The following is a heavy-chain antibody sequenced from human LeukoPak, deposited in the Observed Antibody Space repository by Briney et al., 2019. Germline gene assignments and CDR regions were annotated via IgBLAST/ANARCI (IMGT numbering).Heavy chain of an antibody. D-gene: IGHD2-2*01. Sequence: GGSLRLSCAASGFTFASYVMSWVRQAPGKGLEWVSTISVSGDSTYYTDSVKGRFTISRDNSKNTLYLQMNSLRAEDTAVYFCAGGNYSSSTSCYFTDYWFDPWGQGTLVPVSS. CDR3: AGGNYSSSTSCYFTDYWFDP. J-gene: IGHJ5*02. CDR2: ISVSGDST. V-gene: IGHV3-23*01. CDR1: GFTFASYV.